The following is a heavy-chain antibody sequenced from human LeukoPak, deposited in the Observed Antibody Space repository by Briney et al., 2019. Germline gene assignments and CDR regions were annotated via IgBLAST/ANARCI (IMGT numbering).Heavy chain of an antibody. D-gene: IGHD3-22*01. V-gene: IGHV1-69*05. CDR3: ARDLRDYYDSSGPEDAFDI. Sequence: GASVKLSCKASGGTFSSYAISWVRQAPGQGLEWMGRIIPIFGTANYAQKFQRRVTITTDESMSTAHMELSSLRSEDTAVYYCARDLRDYYDSSGPEDAFDIWGQGTMVTVSS. J-gene: IGHJ3*02. CDR1: GGTFSSYA. CDR2: IIPIFGTA.